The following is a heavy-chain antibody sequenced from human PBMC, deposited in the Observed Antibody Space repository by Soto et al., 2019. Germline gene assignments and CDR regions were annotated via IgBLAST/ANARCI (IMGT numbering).Heavy chain of an antibody. CDR1: GYTFTTYD. J-gene: IGHJ3*02. CDR2: MNPNTGST. Sequence: QVQLVQSGAEVKKPGASVKVSCKASGYTFTTYDLNWVRQATGQGLEWMGWMNPNTGSTGYAQKFQGRVTMTRNTSINTAYMELSSLRPEDTAVYYCATNYDFGGGYSHSREDAFDIWGQGTLVTVSS. CDR3: ATNYDFGGGYSHSREDAFDI. D-gene: IGHD3-3*01. V-gene: IGHV1-8*01.